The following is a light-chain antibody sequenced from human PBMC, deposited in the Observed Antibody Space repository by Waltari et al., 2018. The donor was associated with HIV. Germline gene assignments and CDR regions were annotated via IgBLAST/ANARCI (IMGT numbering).Light chain of an antibody. CDR1: ALPKQY. Sequence: SYELTQPPSVSVSPGQTARITCSGDALPKQYAYWYQQKPSQAPVVLIYKDSERPSGIPERFSGSSSGTTVTLTISGVQAEDEADYYCQSTDSSGTYVVFGGGTKLTVL. CDR2: KDS. CDR3: QSTDSSGTYVV. J-gene: IGLJ2*01. V-gene: IGLV3-25*03.